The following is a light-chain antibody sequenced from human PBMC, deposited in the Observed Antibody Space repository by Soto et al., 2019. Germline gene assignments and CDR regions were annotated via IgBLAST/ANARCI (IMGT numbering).Light chain of an antibody. CDR3: LTWDDSLRGWV. V-gene: IGLV1-47*01. J-gene: IGLJ3*02. Sequence: QSVLTQPPSASGTPGQRVTISCSGGNSNIGNRPVHWFQQLPGTAPKLLIYKDLQRPSGVPDRFPGSKSGTSASLAISGLRSDDEADYYCLTWDDSLRGWVFGGGTKVTVL. CDR2: KDL. CDR1: NSNIGNRP.